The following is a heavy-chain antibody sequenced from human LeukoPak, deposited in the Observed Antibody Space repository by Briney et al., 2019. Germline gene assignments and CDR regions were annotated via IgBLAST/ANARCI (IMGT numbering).Heavy chain of an antibody. V-gene: IGHV4-59*08. CDR1: GGSISSNY. J-gene: IGHJ4*02. CDR2: IYYSGST. CDR3: ARINWNYSYFDY. D-gene: IGHD1-7*01. Sequence: ASETLSLTCTVSGGSISSNYWSWIRQPPGKGLEWIGYIYYSGSTNYNPSLKSRVTISVDTSKNQFSLKLSSVTAADTAVYYCARINWNYSYFDYWGQGTLVTVSS.